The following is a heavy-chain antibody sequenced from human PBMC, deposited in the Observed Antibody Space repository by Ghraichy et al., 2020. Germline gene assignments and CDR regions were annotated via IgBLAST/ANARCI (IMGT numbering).Heavy chain of an antibody. D-gene: IGHD6-19*01. V-gene: IGHV3-7*01. CDR1: GFTFSSYW. Sequence: GSLKLSCASAGFTFSSYWMSWVRHAPGKVLEWVSNIKKDGSEKYYVDSVKGRFTISRDNAKNSLYLQMNSLRAEDTAVYYCARDLGSGWYFDYWGQGTLVTVSS. CDR2: IKKDGSEK. CDR3: ARDLGSGWYFDY. J-gene: IGHJ4*02.